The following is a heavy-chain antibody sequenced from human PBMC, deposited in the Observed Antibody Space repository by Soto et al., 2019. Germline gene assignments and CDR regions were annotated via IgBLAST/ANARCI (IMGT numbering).Heavy chain of an antibody. CDR2: INHSGST. Sequence: QVQLQQWGAGLLKPSETLSLTCAVYGGSFSPFYWSWIRQPPGKGLEWNGEINHSGSTNYNPSLKSRVTISVDTSKNQFSRKLSSVTAADTAMYYCARGRDYWGQGTLVTVSS. CDR1: GGSFSPFY. CDR3: ARGRDY. V-gene: IGHV4-34*01. J-gene: IGHJ4*02.